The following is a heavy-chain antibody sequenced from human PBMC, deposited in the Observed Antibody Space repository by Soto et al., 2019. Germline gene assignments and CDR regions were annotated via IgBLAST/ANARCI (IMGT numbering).Heavy chain of an antibody. CDR3: AHRRPDYYDSSGYYDYYFVY. V-gene: IGHV2-5*01. D-gene: IGHD3-22*01. Sequence: QITLKESGPTLVKPTQTLTLTCTFSGFSLSTSGVGVGWIRQPPGKALEWLALIYWNDDKRYSPSLKTRLTITKDTSKNQVVLTMTNMDPVDTATYYCAHRRPDYYDSSGYYDYYFVYWGQGTLVTVSS. CDR1: GFSLSTSGVG. CDR2: IYWNDDK. J-gene: IGHJ4*02.